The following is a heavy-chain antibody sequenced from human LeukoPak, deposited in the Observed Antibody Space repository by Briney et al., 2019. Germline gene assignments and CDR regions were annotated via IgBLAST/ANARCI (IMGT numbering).Heavy chain of an antibody. V-gene: IGHV3-30*04. D-gene: IGHD3-9*01. CDR2: ISYDGSNK. Sequence: GSLRLSCAASGFTFSSYAMHWVRQAPGKGLEWVAVISYDGSNKYYADSVKGRFTISRDNSKNTLYLQMNSLRAEDTAVYYCAKDQPANPYFDWLLNWGQGTLVTVSS. J-gene: IGHJ4*02. CDR1: GFTFSSYA. CDR3: AKDQPANPYFDWLLN.